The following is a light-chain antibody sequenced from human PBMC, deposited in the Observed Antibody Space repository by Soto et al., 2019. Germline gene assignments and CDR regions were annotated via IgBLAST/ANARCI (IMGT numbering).Light chain of an antibody. J-gene: IGKJ1*01. CDR2: GAS. CDR3: QQYGNSPQT. V-gene: IGKV3-20*01. Sequence: EIVLTQSPGTLPLSPGERATHSCRAGHSVSDNYIAWYQHKPGQSPRLLIYGASTRATGIPDRFSGSGSGTDFTLTISRLEPEDFAVYFCQQYGNSPQTFGQGTKVELK. CDR1: HSVSDNY.